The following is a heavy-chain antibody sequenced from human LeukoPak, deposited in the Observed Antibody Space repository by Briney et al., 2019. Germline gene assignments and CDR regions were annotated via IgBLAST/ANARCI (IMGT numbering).Heavy chain of an antibody. Sequence: TSGTLSLPCAVYGVSFSGYYWSWIRQPPGKGLEWFGEINHSGSTNYIPSLKSRVTISVDTSKNQFSLKLSSVTAADTAVYYCARGYVSSGWYGGTFDYWGQGTLVTVSS. J-gene: IGHJ4*02. CDR3: ARGYVSSGWYGGTFDY. CDR2: INHSGST. CDR1: GVSFSGYY. D-gene: IGHD6-19*01. V-gene: IGHV4-34*01.